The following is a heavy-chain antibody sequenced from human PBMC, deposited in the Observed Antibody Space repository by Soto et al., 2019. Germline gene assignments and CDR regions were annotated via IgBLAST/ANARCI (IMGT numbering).Heavy chain of an antibody. CDR3: ARGPSTVMPNAFNI. J-gene: IGHJ3*02. CDR1: GGSISSSSYY. CDR2: IYYSGST. Sequence: SETLSLTCTVSGGSISSSSYYWGWIRQPPGKGLEWIGSIYYSGSTYYNPSLKSRVTISVDKSKNQFSLKLSSVTAADTAVYYCARGPSTVMPNAFNIWGQGTMVTVSS. V-gene: IGHV4-39*07. D-gene: IGHD4-17*01.